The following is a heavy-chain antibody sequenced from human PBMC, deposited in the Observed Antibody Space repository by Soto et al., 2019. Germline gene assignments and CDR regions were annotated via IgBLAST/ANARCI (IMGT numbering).Heavy chain of an antibody. Sequence: PSETLSLTCAVYGGSFSGYYWSWIRQPPGKGLEWIGEINHSGSTNYNPSLKSRVTISVDTSKNQFSLKLSSVTAADTAVYYCARVSSRSTFDYWGQGTLVTVSS. CDR2: INHSGST. CDR3: ARVSSRSTFDY. J-gene: IGHJ4*02. D-gene: IGHD6-13*01. CDR1: GGSFSGYY. V-gene: IGHV4-34*01.